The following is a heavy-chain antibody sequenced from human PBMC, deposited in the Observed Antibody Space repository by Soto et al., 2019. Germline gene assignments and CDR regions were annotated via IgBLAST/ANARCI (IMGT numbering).Heavy chain of an antibody. J-gene: IGHJ4*02. D-gene: IGHD2-8*01. CDR1: GFTFSPYW. V-gene: IGHV3-7*01. CDR2: INNDGSEK. CDR3: ARGSNQDY. Sequence: EVQLVESGGDLVQPGGSLRLSCVASGFTFSPYWMSWVRQAPGRGLQWVATINNDGSEKYYADSVKGRFTISRDNARDSFYLQLTRLRAEDTAIYYCARGSNQDYWGQGTLVAVSS.